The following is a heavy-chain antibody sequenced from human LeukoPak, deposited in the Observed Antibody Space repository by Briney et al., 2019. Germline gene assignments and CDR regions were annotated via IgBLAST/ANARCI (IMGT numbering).Heavy chain of an antibody. CDR2: INPSGGST. D-gene: IGHD2-2*01. CDR3: AYVQRDCSSTSCYRNAFDI. V-gene: IGHV1-46*01. Sequence: ASVKVSCKASGYTFTSYYMHWVRQAPGQGLEWMGIINPSGGSTSYAQKFQGRVTMTRDTSTSTVYMELSSLRSKDTAVYYCAYVQRDCSSTSCYRNAFDIWGQGTMVTVSS. J-gene: IGHJ3*02. CDR1: GYTFTSYY.